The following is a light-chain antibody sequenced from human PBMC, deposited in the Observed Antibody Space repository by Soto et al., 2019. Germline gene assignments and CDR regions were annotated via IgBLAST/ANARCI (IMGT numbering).Light chain of an antibody. CDR2: SNN. J-gene: IGLJ3*02. CDR3: AAWDDSLNARV. CDR1: SSNIGSHT. Sequence: QSVLTQPPSASGTPGQRVTISCSGSSSNIGSHTVNWYQQLPGTAPKLLIYSNNQRPSGVPDRFSGSKSGTSASLAISGLQSGDEADYYCAAWDDSLNARVFGGGTKLTVL. V-gene: IGLV1-44*01.